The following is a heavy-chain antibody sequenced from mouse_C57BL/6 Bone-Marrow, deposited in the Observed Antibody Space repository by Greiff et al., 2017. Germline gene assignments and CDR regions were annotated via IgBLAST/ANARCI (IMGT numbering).Heavy chain of an antibody. Sequence: QVQLQQSGAELVKPGASVKMSCKASGYTFTTYPIEWMKQNHGKSLEWIGNFHPYNDDTKYNEKFKGKATLTVEKSSSTVYLERSRLTSDDSAVYYCARGPSIYYGTYAMDYWGQGTSVTVSS. J-gene: IGHJ4*01. CDR1: GYTFTTYP. CDR3: ARGPSIYYGTYAMDY. CDR2: FHPYNDDT. V-gene: IGHV1-47*01. D-gene: IGHD2-1*01.